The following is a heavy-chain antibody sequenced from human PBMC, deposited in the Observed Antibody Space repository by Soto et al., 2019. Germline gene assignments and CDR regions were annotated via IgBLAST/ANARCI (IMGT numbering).Heavy chain of an antibody. CDR1: GFTFSKAG. D-gene: IGHD6-19*01. J-gene: IGHJ4*02. CDR2: IKSKADGGTI. V-gene: IGHV3-15*01. CDR3: TAVYSYGSSLYFDN. Sequence: EVQLVESGGGLVKSGGSLRLSCAASGFTFSKAGMTWVRQAPGKGLEWVGRIKSKADGGTIDYDAPVKCRFSITRDDEKNTLYRQMNGLKTEDSAVYSWTAVYSYGSSLYFDNWGQGALVTVSS.